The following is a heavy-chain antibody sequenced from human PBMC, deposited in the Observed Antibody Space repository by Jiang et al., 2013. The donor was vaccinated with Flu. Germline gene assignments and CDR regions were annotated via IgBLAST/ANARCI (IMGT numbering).Heavy chain of an antibody. J-gene: IGHJ4*02. Sequence: GPGLVKASETLSLTCTVSGGSISSTSYYWVWIRQSPGKGLEWIGSIYDSGSTYYNPSLKSRATISVDTSKTQFSLKLSSVTAADTAVYFCARGRGYSGLEPHFFDSWGQGTLVTVSS. CDR3: ARGRGYSGLEPHFFDS. V-gene: IGHV4-39*07. D-gene: IGHD5-12*01. CDR2: IYDSGST. CDR1: GGSISSTSYY.